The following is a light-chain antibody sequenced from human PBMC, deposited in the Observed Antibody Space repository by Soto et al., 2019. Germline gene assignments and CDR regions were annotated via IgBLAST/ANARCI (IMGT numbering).Light chain of an antibody. CDR1: QSISSW. Sequence: DIQMTQSPSTLSASVGDTVTVTCRASQSISSWLAWYQQKPGKAPKLLIYDASSLESGVPSRFSGSGSGTEFTLTISSPQPDDFATYYCQQYNSYSITFGQGTRLEIK. J-gene: IGKJ5*01. V-gene: IGKV1-5*01. CDR2: DAS. CDR3: QQYNSYSIT.